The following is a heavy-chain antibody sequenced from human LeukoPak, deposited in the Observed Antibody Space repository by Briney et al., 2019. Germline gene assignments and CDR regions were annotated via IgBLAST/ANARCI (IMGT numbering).Heavy chain of an antibody. Sequence: RTSETLSLTCTVSGGSISSYYWSWIRQPPEKGLEWIGYIYYSGSTNYNPSLKSRVTISVDTSKNQFSLKLSSVTAADTAVYYCARDRGSGYLADYYYYGMDVWGQGTTVTVSS. CDR1: GGSISSYY. CDR3: ARDRGSGYLADYYYYGMDV. CDR2: IYYSGST. J-gene: IGHJ6*02. D-gene: IGHD3-22*01. V-gene: IGHV4-59*01.